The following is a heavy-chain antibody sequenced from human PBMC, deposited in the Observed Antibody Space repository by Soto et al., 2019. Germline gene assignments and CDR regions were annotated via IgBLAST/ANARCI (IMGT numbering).Heavy chain of an antibody. D-gene: IGHD3-10*01. J-gene: IGHJ6*02. CDR2: IYSGGST. V-gene: IGHV3-53*01. CDR1: GFTVSSNY. Sequence: GGSLRLSCAASGFTVSSNYMSWVRQAPGKGLEWVSVIYSGGSTYYADSVKGRFTISRDNSKNTLYLQMNSLRAEDTAVYYCARDRYDMVRGVPRRTYYGMDVWGQGTTVTVSS. CDR3: ARDRYDMVRGVPRRTYYGMDV.